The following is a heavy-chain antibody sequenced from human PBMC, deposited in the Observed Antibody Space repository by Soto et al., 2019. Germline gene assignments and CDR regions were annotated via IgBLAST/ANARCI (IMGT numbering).Heavy chain of an antibody. CDR2: IYYSGST. CDR1: GGSISSGGYY. D-gene: IGHD6-6*01. Sequence: LSLTCTVSGGSISSGGYYWSWIRQHPGKGLEWIGYIYYSGSTYYNPSLKSRVTISVDTSKNQFSLKLSSVTAADTAVYYCARSSSPQLNWFDPWGQGTLVTVSS. CDR3: ARSSSPQLNWFDP. J-gene: IGHJ5*02. V-gene: IGHV4-31*03.